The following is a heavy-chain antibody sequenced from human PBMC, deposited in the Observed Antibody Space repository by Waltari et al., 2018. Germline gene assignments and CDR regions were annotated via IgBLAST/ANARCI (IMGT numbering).Heavy chain of an antibody. CDR2: ISSSSSTV. D-gene: IGHD3-10*01. J-gene: IGHJ4*02. V-gene: IGHV3-48*01. CDR3: AREYYTHFDY. CDR1: GFNFSSYS. Sequence: EVHLVQSGGGLVQPGGSLSLSCAASGFNFSSYSMDWFRQAPGKGLEWVSYISSSSSTVYDADALKGRVTISRDNAKNSLYLQMNSLRAEDTAVYYCAREYYTHFDYWGQGTLVTVSS.